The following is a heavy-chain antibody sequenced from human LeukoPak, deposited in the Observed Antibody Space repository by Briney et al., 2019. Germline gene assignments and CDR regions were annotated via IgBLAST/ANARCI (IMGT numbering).Heavy chain of an antibody. J-gene: IGHJ6*03. V-gene: IGHV1-2*02. D-gene: IGHD6-13*01. Sequence: ASVKVSCKASGYTFTGYYMHWVRQAPGQGLEWMGWINPNSGGTKYAQNFQGRVIMTTDTSISTAYMELSSLRSDDTAVYYCARSSPPTYYHFYYYMDVWGKGSTVTVSS. CDR3: ARSSPPTYYHFYYYMDV. CDR1: GYTFTGYY. CDR2: INPNSGGT.